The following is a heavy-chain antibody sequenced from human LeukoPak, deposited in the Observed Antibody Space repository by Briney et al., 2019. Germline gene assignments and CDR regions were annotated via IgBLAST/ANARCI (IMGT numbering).Heavy chain of an antibody. CDR1: GFTFSSYW. CDR2: IKQDGSEK. Sequence: GGSLRLSCAASGFTFSSYWMSWVRQAPGKGLEWVANIKQDGSEKYYVDSVKGRFTISRDNAKNSLYLQMNSLRAEDTAVYYCARARGYCSSTSCSFSGTLVYWGQGTLVTVSS. D-gene: IGHD2-2*01. V-gene: IGHV3-7*03. CDR3: ARARGYCSSTSCSFSGTLVY. J-gene: IGHJ4*02.